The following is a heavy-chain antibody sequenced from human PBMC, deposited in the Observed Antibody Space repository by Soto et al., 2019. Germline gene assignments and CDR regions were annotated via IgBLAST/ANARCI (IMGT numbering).Heavy chain of an antibody. D-gene: IGHD2-15*01. V-gene: IGHV4-39*01. CDR3: ARHTPAISISDH. Sequence: QLQLQESGPGLVKPSETLSLTCTVSGGSISSSSYYWGWIRQPPGKGLEWIGSIYYSGSTYYNPSLKSRVXTXVXXSKNQCSLQLSSVTAADTAVYYCARHTPAISISDHWGQGTLVTVSS. CDR1: GGSISSSSYY. J-gene: IGHJ4*02. CDR2: IYYSGST.